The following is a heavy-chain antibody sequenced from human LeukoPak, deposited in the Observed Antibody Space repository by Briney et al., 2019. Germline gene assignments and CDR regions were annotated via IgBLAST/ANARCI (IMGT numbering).Heavy chain of an antibody. V-gene: IGHV3-7*01. J-gene: IGHJ4*02. CDR1: GFIFSNFW. CDR2: INRDGSEK. Sequence: GGSLRLSCAASGFIFSNFWMGWARQGPGKGLQWVASINRDGSEKHPVDSVKGRFTISRDNAKNSLYLQMNSLRAEDTAVYYCASAKNDFWSGYSFDNWGQGTLVTVSS. CDR3: ASAKNDFWSGYSFDN. D-gene: IGHD3-3*01.